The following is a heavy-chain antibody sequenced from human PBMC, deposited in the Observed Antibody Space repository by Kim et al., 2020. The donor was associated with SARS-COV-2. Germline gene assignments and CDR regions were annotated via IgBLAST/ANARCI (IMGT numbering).Heavy chain of an antibody. Sequence: SETLSLTCTVSGGSISSGGYYWSWIRQHPGKGLEWIGYIYYSGSTYYNPSLKSRVTISVDTSKNQFSLKLSSVTAADTAVYYCARGPGLGTMIVVVTHFDHWGQGTLVTVSS. J-gene: IGHJ4*02. CDR1: GGSISSGGYY. CDR2: IYYSGST. CDR3: ARGPGLGTMIVVVTHFDH. D-gene: IGHD3-22*01. V-gene: IGHV4-31*03.